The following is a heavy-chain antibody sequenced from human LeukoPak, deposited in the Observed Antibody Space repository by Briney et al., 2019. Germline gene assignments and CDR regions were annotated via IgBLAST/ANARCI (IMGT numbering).Heavy chain of an antibody. J-gene: IGHJ6*02. D-gene: IGHD3-10*01. CDR2: MNPNSGNT. CDR1: GYTFTSYD. V-gene: IGHV1-8*01. Sequence: ASVKVSRKASGYTFTSYDINWVRQATGQGLEWMGWMNPNSGNTGYAQKFQGRVTMTRNTSISTAYMELSSLRSEDTAVYYCARALNYYGSGSYSNYYYGMDVWGQGTTVTVSS. CDR3: ARALNYYGSGSYSNYYYGMDV.